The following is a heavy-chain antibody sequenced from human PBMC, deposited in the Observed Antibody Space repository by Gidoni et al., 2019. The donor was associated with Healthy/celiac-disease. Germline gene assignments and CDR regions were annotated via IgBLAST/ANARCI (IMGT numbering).Heavy chain of an antibody. CDR3: AKDHLAVIGYGGVDY. V-gene: IGHV3-9*01. CDR1: GFTFDDYA. D-gene: IGHD3-10*01. Sequence: EVQLVESGGGLVQPGRSLRLSCAASGFTFDDYAMHWVRQAPGKGLEWVSGISWNSGSIGYADSVKGRFTISRDNAKNSLYLQMNSLRTEDTALYYCAKDHLAVIGYGGVDYWGQGTLVTVSS. J-gene: IGHJ4*02. CDR2: ISWNSGSI.